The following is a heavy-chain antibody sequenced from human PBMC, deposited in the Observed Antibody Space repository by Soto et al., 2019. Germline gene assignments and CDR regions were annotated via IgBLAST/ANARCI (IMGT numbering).Heavy chain of an antibody. CDR2: INHSGST. CDR1: GGSISSYY. CDR3: ARGWGAVADY. V-gene: IGHV4-34*01. Sequence: PSETLSLTCSVSGGSISSYYWSWIRQPPGKGLEWIGEINHSGSTNYNPSLKSRVTISVDTSKNQFSLKLSSVTAADTAVYYCARGWGAVADYWGQGTLVTVSS. J-gene: IGHJ4*02. D-gene: IGHD6-19*01.